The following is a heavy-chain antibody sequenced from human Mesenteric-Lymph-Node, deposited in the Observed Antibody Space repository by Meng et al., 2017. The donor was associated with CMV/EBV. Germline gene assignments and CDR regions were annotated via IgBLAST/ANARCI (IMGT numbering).Heavy chain of an antibody. J-gene: IGHJ3*02. Sequence: GGSLRLSCAASRFTFSSYNMNWVRQAPGKGLEWVSSISKSSSYIYYADSVKGRFTISRDNAKNSLYLQMNSLRAEDTAVYYCAREGCISTSCHFVDAIDMWGQGTMVTVSS. CDR2: ISKSSSYI. V-gene: IGHV3-21*01. CDR3: AREGCISTSCHFVDAIDM. CDR1: RFTFSSYN. D-gene: IGHD2-2*01.